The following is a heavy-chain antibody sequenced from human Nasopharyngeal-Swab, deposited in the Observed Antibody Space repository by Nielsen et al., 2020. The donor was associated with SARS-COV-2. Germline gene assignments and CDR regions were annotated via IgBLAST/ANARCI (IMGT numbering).Heavy chain of an antibody. CDR2: INGDSSAK. D-gene: IGHD1-26*01. CDR1: GFTFRSRS. CDR3: ARDPGAPHFYGMDL. J-gene: IGHJ6*02. V-gene: IGHV3-48*01. Sequence: GESLKISCVASGFTFRSRSMNWVRQAPGKGLEWVSYINGDSSAKYYVDSVKGRFTISRDNAKNSLYLQMNSLRVEDTAVYYCARDPGAPHFYGMDLWGQGTTVTVSS.